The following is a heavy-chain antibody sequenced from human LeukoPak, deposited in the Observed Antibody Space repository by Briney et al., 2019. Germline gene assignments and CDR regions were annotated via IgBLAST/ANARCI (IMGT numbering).Heavy chain of an antibody. J-gene: IGHJ4*02. D-gene: IGHD1-1*01. CDR3: ARDLVRYNYDTEDY. CDR1: GFTFSSYW. Sequence: PGGSLRLSCAASGFTFSSYWMSWVRQAPGKRLEWVANIKEDGSEKYYVDSVKGRFTISRDNAKNSLYLQMNSLRAEDTAVYYCARDLVRYNYDTEDYWGQGTLVTVSS. CDR2: IKEDGSEK. V-gene: IGHV3-7*01.